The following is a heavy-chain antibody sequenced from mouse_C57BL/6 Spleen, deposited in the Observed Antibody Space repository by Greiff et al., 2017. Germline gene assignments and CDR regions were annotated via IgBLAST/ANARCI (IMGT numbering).Heavy chain of an antibody. Sequence: VQLQQSGAELVRPGASVTLSCKASGYTFTDYEMHWVKQTPVHGLEWIGAIDPETGGTAYNQKFKGKAILTADKSSSTAYMELRSLTSEDSAVYYCTRSVGYDLGYFDYWGQGTTLTVSS. V-gene: IGHV1-15*01. CDR3: TRSVGYDLGYFDY. CDR2: IDPETGGT. J-gene: IGHJ2*01. D-gene: IGHD2-2*01. CDR1: GYTFTDYE.